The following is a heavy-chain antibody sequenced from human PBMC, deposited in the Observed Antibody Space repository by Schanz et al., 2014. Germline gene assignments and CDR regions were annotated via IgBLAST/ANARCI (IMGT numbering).Heavy chain of an antibody. CDR2: LSPNSGDT. D-gene: IGHD3-3*02. J-gene: IGHJ6*02. Sequence: QVQLVQSGAEVKKPGASMKVSCKASGRTFIVYHVLHWVRQAPGQGLEWMGRLSPNSGDTRSARKFQGRVTVTWDRSMSTANMELSRLRSDDTAGYYGARENKDYDSILNKFFRCGLDLGGRGTTVTVSS. CDR1: GRTFIVYH. V-gene: IGHV1-2*06. CDR3: ARENKDYDSILNKFFRCGLDL.